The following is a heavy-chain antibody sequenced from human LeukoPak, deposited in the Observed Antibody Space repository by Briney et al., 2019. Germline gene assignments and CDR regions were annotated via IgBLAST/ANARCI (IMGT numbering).Heavy chain of an antibody. CDR2: ISSSGSTI. CDR3: ARRYCSSTSCLLDY. V-gene: IGHV3-48*03. CDR1: GFTFTTYE. J-gene: IGHJ4*02. Sequence: GGSLRLSCAASGFTFTTYEMNWVRQAPGKGREWVSHISSSGSTIYYADSVKGRFTISRDNAKNSLYLQMNSLRAEDTAVYYCARRYCSSTSCLLDYWGQGTLVTVSS. D-gene: IGHD2-2*01.